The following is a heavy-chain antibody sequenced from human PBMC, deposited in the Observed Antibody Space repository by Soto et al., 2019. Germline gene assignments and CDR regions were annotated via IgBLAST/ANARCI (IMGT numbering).Heavy chain of an antibody. Sequence: PGGSLRLSCVASGFTFSSYAMSWVRQAPGKGLEWVSAISGSGGSTYYADYVKGRFTISRDNSKNTLYLQMNSLRAEDTAVYYCAKIYGDYSYYYYYMDVWGKGTTVTVSS. CDR2: ISGSGGST. D-gene: IGHD4-17*01. J-gene: IGHJ6*03. CDR1: GFTFSSYA. V-gene: IGHV3-23*01. CDR3: AKIYGDYSYYYYYMDV.